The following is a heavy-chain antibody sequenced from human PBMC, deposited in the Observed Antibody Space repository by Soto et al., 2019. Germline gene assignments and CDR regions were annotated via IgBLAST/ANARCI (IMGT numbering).Heavy chain of an antibody. V-gene: IGHV4-31*01. CDR2: IYYSGIT. D-gene: IGHD2-2*01. J-gene: IGHJ4*02. CDR1: GVSISSDGNY. CDR3: AGRATAGGYCHRTSCYLKEGYFAY. Sequence: QVQLQESGPGLVKPSQTLSLTCTVSGVSISSDGNYWSWISQNPGKGLEWVGYIYYSGITYYNPSLKCLLTISVDTSKNPFYLNLRSGTAAGTAVYYCAGRATAGGYCHRTSCYLKEGYFAYLGQGALVTVSS.